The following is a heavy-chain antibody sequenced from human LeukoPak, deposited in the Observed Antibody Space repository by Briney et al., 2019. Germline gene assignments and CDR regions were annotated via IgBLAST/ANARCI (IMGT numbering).Heavy chain of an antibody. J-gene: IGHJ4*02. V-gene: IGHV3-11*01. Sequence: GGSLRLSCAASGFTFSDYYMSWIRQAPGKGLEWVSYISSSGSTIYYADSVKGRFTISRDNAKNSLYLQMNSLRAEDTAVYYCARDQGPTYYDFWSGYQNYFDYWGQGTLVTVSS. CDR3: ARDQGPTYYDFWSGYQNYFDY. D-gene: IGHD3-3*01. CDR1: GFTFSDYY. CDR2: ISSSGSTI.